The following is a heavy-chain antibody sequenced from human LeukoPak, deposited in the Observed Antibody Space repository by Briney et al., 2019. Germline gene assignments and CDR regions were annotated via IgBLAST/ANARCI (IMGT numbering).Heavy chain of an antibody. J-gene: IGHJ6*02. CDR2: ISSSSTYI. CDR3: ARDFLGPRGSGMEV. V-gene: IGHV3-21*01. CDR1: GFTFSSYS. D-gene: IGHD2/OR15-2a*01. Sequence: TGGSLRLSCAASGFTFSSYSMNWVRQAPGKGLEWVSCISSSSTYIYYADSVKGRFTISTDDAKNSLFLEMNSLRGEDTAVFYCARDFLGPRGSGMEVWGQGTTVTVSS.